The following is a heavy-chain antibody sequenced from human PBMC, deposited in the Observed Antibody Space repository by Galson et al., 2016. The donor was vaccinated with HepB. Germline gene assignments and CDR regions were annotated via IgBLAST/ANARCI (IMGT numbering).Heavy chain of an antibody. CDR1: GGTFDSFA. D-gene: IGHD3-22*01. CDR3: ARARGVMAAEWLY. J-gene: IGHJ4*02. Sequence: SVKVSCKASGGTFDSFAIGWLRQAPGQGLEWMGEISPKFGAANYAQRLQGRVRITADESTNTAYMELSSLRSEDTATYYCARARGVMAAEWLYWGQGTLVTVSS. V-gene: IGHV1-69*13. CDR2: ISPKFGAA.